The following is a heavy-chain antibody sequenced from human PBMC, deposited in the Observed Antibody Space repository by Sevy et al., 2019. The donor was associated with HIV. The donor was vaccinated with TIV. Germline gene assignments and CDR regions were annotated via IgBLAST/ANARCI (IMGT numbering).Heavy chain of an antibody. CDR1: GFTFRNYV. J-gene: IGHJ3*02. CDR3: AKRVAGALAALDI. CDR2: ISDGGGTT. D-gene: IGHD3-10*01. Sequence: GGSLRLSCAASGFTFRNYVMNWVRQPPGKGLEWVSVISDGGGTTYYADSVKGRFTISRDDSKSTLYLQMNSLRVEDTAVYFCAKRVAGALAALDIWGQETMVTVSS. V-gene: IGHV3-23*01.